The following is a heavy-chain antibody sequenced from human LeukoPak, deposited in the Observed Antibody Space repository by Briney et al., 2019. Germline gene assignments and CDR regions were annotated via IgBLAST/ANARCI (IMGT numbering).Heavy chain of an antibody. Sequence: GASVKVSCKASGGSFSNYTISWLRQTPGQRLEWMGGIIPIFGTANYAQNFQGRVTITADKFTSTAYMELSSLRSEDTAVYYCARLSCSGGTCYSSRGNFDYWGQGTLVTVSS. D-gene: IGHD2-15*01. CDR3: ARLSCSGGTCYSSRGNFDY. J-gene: IGHJ4*02. V-gene: IGHV1-69*06. CDR1: GGSFSNYT. CDR2: IIPIFGTA.